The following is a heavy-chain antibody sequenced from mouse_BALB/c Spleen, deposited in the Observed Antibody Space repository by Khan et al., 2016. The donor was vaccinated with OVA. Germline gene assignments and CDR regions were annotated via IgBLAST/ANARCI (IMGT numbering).Heavy chain of an antibody. Sequence: VQLQESGPGLVVPSQSLSITCTVSGFSLSRYNIHWVRQPPGKGLEWLGMIWGGGGTDYNSTLKSRLSISKENSKSQVFLKMNSLQTDDTALYYCARGYYRYDGYYAMDYWGRGTAVTVSS. CDR2: IWGGGGT. D-gene: IGHD2-14*01. V-gene: IGHV2-6-4*01. CDR3: ARGYYRYDGYYAMDY. J-gene: IGHJ4*01. CDR1: GFSLSRYN.